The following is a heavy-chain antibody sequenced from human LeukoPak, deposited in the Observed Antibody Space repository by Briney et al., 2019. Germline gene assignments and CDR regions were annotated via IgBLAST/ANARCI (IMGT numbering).Heavy chain of an antibody. D-gene: IGHD3-10*01. J-gene: IGHJ4*02. V-gene: IGHV1-3*01. CDR1: GYTFTSYA. Sequence: ASVKVSCKASGYTFTSYAMHWVRQAPGQRLEWMGWINAGNGNTKYSQKFQGRVTITRDTSASTAYMELSSLRSEDTAVYYCARGGVYGSGSIYFDYWGQGTLVTVSS. CDR3: ARGGVYGSGSIYFDY. CDR2: INAGNGNT.